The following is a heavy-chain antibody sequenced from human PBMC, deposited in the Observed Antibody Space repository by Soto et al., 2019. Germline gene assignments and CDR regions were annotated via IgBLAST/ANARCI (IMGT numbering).Heavy chain of an antibody. CDR3: IQEQPGCIDP. V-gene: IGHV4-39*01. D-gene: IGHD5-18*01. J-gene: IGHJ5*02. Sequence: TLSLTLTVHHYSLNRSGISYSWFFQPPGKGLEWIGCAYYSGNTYYNPSLKSRVTISVDTSGNQFSLRLNSVTAADTAVYFCIQEQPGCIDPWGQGTLV. CDR2: AYYSGNT. CDR1: HYSLNRSGIS.